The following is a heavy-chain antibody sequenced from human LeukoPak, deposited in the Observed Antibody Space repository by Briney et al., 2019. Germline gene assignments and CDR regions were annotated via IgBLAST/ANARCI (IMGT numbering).Heavy chain of an antibody. CDR1: GGSISSGGYS. V-gene: IGHV4-30-2*01. J-gene: IGHJ4*02. CDR3: ASHNYGKFDY. Sequence: SQTLSLTCAVSGGSISSGGYSWSWIRQPPGKGLEWIGYIYHSGSTYHNPSLKSRVTISVDRSKNQFSLKLSSVTAADTAVYYCASHNYGKFDYWGQGTLVTVSS. CDR2: IYHSGST. D-gene: IGHD4-17*01.